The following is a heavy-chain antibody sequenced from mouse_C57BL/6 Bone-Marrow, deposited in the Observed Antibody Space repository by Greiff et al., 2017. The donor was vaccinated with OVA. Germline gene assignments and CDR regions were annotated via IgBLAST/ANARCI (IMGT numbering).Heavy chain of an antibody. CDR2: INPNNGGT. CDR1: GYTFTDYN. CDR3: AREGEITTFFDY. D-gene: IGHD1-1*01. J-gene: IGHJ2*01. V-gene: IGHV1-22*01. Sequence: VQLQQSGPELVKPGASVKMSCKASGYTFTDYNMHWVKQSHGKSLEWIGYINPNNGGTSYNQKFKGKATLTVNKSSSTAYMELRSLTSEDSAVYYCAREGEITTFFDYWGQGTTLTVSS.